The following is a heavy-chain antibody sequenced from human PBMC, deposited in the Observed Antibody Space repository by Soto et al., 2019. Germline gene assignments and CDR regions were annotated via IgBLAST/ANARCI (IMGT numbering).Heavy chain of an antibody. CDR1: GFTFSSYW. Sequence: EVQLMESGGGLVQPGGSLRLSCAASGFTFSSYWMHWVRQAPGKGLGWVSRINSDGSSTTYADSVKGRFTISRDNAKNTLYLQMNSLRAEDTAVYYCVRGEGGWETYWGQGTLVTVSS. CDR3: VRGEGGWETY. V-gene: IGHV3-74*01. CDR2: INSDGSST. D-gene: IGHD6-19*01. J-gene: IGHJ4*02.